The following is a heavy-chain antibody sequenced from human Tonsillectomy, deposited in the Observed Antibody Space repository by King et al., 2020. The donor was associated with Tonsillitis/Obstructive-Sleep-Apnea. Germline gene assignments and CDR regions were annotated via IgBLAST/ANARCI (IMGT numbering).Heavy chain of an antibody. D-gene: IGHD1-14*01. CDR1: GYTFTRYY. Sequence: QLVQSGAEVKTPGASVKVSCKASGYTFTRYYIHWLRQARGQVLDWMGIINPSSGVTTYAQKFQGRGTMTTDTSASTVYLELNSLRCEDTAVYYCARDDVVGRYIDSWGQGTLVTVSS. CDR2: INPSSGVT. J-gene: IGHJ4*02. V-gene: IGHV1-46*01. CDR3: ARDDVVGRYIDS.